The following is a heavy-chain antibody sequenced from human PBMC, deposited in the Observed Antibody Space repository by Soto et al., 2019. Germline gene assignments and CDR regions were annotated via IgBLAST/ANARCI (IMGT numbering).Heavy chain of an antibody. CDR3: ARDTLYSSSSNYYGMDV. CDR1: GFTFSDYY. CDR2: ISSSGSTI. J-gene: IGHJ6*02. V-gene: IGHV3-11*01. D-gene: IGHD6-6*01. Sequence: PGGSLRLSCAASGFTFSDYYMSWIRQAPGKGLEWVSYISSSGSTIYYADSVKGRFTISRDNAKNSLYLQMNSLRAEDTAVYYCARDTLYSSSSNYYGMDVWGQGTTVTVS.